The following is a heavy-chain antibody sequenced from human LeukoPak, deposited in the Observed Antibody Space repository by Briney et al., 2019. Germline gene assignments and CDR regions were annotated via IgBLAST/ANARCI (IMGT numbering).Heavy chain of an antibody. J-gene: IGHJ4*02. CDR1: GFTFSNYA. CDR3: ARVLNYYDSSGYYFSY. V-gene: IGHV3-30-3*01. Sequence: GGSLRLSCAASGFTFSNYAMSWVRQAPGKGLEWVAVISYDGSNKYYADSVKGRFTISRDNSKNTLYLQMNSLRAEDTAVYYCARVLNYYDSSGYYFSYWGQGTLVTVSS. CDR2: ISYDGSNK. D-gene: IGHD3-22*01.